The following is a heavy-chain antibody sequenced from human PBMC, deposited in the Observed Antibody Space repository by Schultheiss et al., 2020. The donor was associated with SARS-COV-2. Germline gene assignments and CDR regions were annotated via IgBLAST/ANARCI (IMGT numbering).Heavy chain of an antibody. CDR1: GGSISSGSYY. CDR2: IYTSGST. CDR3: AKDILRGGEDLDYGDYYYYGMDV. J-gene: IGHJ6*02. Sequence: SETLSLTCTVSGGSISSGSYYWSWIRQPAGKGLEWIGRIYTSGSTNYNPSLKSRVTISVDTSKNQFSLKLSSVTAADTALYYCAKDILRGGEDLDYGDYYYYGMDVWGQGTTVTVSS. V-gene: IGHV4-61*02. D-gene: IGHD4-17*01.